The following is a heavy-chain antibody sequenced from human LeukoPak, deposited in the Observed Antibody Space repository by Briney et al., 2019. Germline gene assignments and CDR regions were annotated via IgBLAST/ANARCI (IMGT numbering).Heavy chain of an antibody. CDR1: GFTFSSYA. Sequence: GGSLRLSRAASGFTFSSYAMSWVRQAPGKGLEWVSAISGSGGSTYYADSVKGRFTISRDNSKNTLYLQMNSLRAEDTAVYYCAKVPQYYYGSGSLFDYWGQGTLVTVSS. J-gene: IGHJ4*02. V-gene: IGHV3-23*01. D-gene: IGHD3-10*01. CDR2: ISGSGGST. CDR3: AKVPQYYYGSGSLFDY.